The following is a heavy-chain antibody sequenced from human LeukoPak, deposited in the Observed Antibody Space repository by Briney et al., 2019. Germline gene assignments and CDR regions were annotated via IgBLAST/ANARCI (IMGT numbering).Heavy chain of an antibody. CDR1: GFTFSSYA. V-gene: IGHV3-30-3*01. CDR2: ISYDGSNK. D-gene: IGHD3-22*01. Sequence: PGGSLRLSCAASGFTFSSYAMHWVCQAPGKGLEWVAVISYDGSNKYYADSVKGRFTISRDNSKNTLYLQMNSLRAEDTAVYYCARDRGSSGYYLFDYWGQGTLVTVSS. CDR3: ARDRGSSGYYLFDY. J-gene: IGHJ4*02.